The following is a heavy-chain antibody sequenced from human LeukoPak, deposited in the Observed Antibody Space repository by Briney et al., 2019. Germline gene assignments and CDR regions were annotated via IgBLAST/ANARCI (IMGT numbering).Heavy chain of an antibody. Sequence: ASVKVSCKASEYTFTSYAMHWVRQAPGQRLEWMGWIDAGNGNTKYSQEFQGRVTITRDTSASTAYMELSSLRSEDMAVYYCARDYCSGGSCYSSLFFDYWGQGTLVTVSS. CDR3: ARDYCSGGSCYSSLFFDY. D-gene: IGHD2-15*01. J-gene: IGHJ4*02. CDR2: IDAGNGNT. CDR1: EYTFTSYA. V-gene: IGHV1-3*03.